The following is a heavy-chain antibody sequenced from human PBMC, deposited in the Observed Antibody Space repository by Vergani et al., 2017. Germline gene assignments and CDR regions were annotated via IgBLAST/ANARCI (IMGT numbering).Heavy chain of an antibody. CDR1: GYTFTGYY. CDR2: INPNSGGT. Sequence: QVQVVQSGAEVKKPGASVKVSCKASGYTFTGYYIHWVRPAPGQGLEWMGRINPNSGGTNYAQKFQGRVSMTRDTSISTAYMEMSRLRSDDTAVYYCARPLGAPAVAGTDWFDPWGQGTQVTVSS. J-gene: IGHJ5*02. CDR3: ARPLGAPAVAGTDWFDP. V-gene: IGHV1-2*06. D-gene: IGHD6-19*01.